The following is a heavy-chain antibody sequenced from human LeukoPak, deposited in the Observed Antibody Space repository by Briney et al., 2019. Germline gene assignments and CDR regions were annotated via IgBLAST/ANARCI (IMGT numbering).Heavy chain of an antibody. D-gene: IGHD3-22*01. CDR3: TTDPLEIYYYDSSGYPDW. CDR2: IKSKPDGGTT. CDR1: GFTFCNAW. V-gene: IGHV3-15*01. Sequence: GWSLRLSPAASGFTFCNAWTSLVRQAPGKGLEWVVRIKSKPDGGTTDYAAPVKGRFTISRDDSKNTLYLQMNSLKTEDTAVYYCTTDPLEIYYYDSSGYPDWWGQGTLVTVSS. J-gene: IGHJ4*02.